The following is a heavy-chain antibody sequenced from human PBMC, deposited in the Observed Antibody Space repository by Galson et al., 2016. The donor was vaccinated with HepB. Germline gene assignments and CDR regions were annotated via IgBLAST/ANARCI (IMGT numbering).Heavy chain of an antibody. J-gene: IGHJ4*02. Sequence: LRLSCAASGFTVSNNYMIWFRQAPGKVLEWVSLIYSTGTTSYADSVKGRFTISRDSSKNTLYLQMNSLRAEDTAIYYCARDSGTPPPRRGPSSGYWGQGTLVTVSS. D-gene: IGHD1-26*01. CDR3: ARDSGTPPPRRGPSSGY. V-gene: IGHV3-53*01. CDR2: IYSTGTT. CDR1: GFTVSNNY.